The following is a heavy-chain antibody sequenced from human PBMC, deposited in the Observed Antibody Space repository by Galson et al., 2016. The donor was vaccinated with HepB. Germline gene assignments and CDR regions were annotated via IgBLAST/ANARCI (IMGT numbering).Heavy chain of an antibody. CDR3: ARRLTHDSKIWDIDY. J-gene: IGHJ4*02. V-gene: IGHV5-51*01. CDR2: IYPGDSHT. CDR1: GYSFTDYW. Sequence: QSGAEVKKPGESLRISCKGSGYSFTDYWIGWVRQMPGKGLEWMGIIYPGDSHTRYSPSFKGQVTISADKSINTAYLQWSSLKASDTAIYYCARRLTHDSKIWDIDYWGQGTLVTVSS. D-gene: IGHD3-16*01.